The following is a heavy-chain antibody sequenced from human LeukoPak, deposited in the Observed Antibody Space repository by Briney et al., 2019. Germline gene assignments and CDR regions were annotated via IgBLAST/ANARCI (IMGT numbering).Heavy chain of an antibody. D-gene: IGHD4-17*01. CDR3: GTVTTGY. V-gene: IGHV3-30-3*01. Sequence: GRSLRLSCAASGFTFSSYAMHWVRQAPGKGLEWVAVISYDGSNKYYADSVKGRFTISRDNSKNTLYLQMHSLRAEDAAVYYCGTVTTGYWGQGTLVTVSS. CDR2: ISYDGSNK. CDR1: GFTFSSYA. J-gene: IGHJ4*02.